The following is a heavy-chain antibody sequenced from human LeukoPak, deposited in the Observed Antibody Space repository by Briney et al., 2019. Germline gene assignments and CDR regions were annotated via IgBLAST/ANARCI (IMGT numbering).Heavy chain of an antibody. D-gene: IGHD6-19*01. CDR3: ARQASTTVAGSIYFDY. V-gene: IGHV4-39*01. Sequence: PSETLSLTCTVSGGSISSSSYYWGWIRQPPGEGLEWIGSIYYSGSTYYNPSLKSRVTISVDTSKNQFSLKLSSVTAADTAVYYCARQASTTVAGSIYFDYWGQGTLVTVSS. CDR1: GGSISSSSYY. CDR2: IYYSGST. J-gene: IGHJ4*02.